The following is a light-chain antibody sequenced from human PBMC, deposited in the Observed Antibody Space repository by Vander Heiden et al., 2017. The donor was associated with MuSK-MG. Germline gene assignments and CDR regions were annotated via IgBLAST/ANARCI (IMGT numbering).Light chain of an antibody. V-gene: IGLV1-44*01. J-gene: IGLJ3*02. CDR1: SSNIGRNT. Sequence: QSVLTQPPSASGTPGQRVTISCSRSSSNIGRNTVNWYQQLPGTAPKLLIENNNQRPSGVPDRLSGSTSGTSASLAIAGLRAEDEADYDCAAWDDSLNGPVFGGGTRLTVL. CDR2: NNN. CDR3: AAWDDSLNGPV.